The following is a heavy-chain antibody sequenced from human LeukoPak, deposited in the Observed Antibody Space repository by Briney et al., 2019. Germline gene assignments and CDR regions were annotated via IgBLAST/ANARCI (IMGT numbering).Heavy chain of an antibody. Sequence: GGSLRLSCAASGFTFSRSWMSWVRQAPGKGLEWVANIKEDGSEKNYVDSVKGRFTISRDDTKNSLFPQMNSLRVEDTAVYYCARDAGWNRFDYWGQGTLVTVSS. CDR1: GFTFSRSW. D-gene: IGHD1-1*01. CDR3: ARDAGWNRFDY. CDR2: IKEDGSEK. J-gene: IGHJ4*02. V-gene: IGHV3-7*01.